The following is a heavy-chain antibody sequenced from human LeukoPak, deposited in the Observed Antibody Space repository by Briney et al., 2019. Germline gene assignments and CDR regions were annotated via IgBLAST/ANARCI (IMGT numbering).Heavy chain of an antibody. CDR1: GGSISSSIYY. D-gene: IGHD3-10*01. V-gene: IGHV4-39*07. CDR2: INHSGST. Sequence: SETLSLTCTVSGGSISSSIYYWSWIRQPPGKGLEWIGEINHSGSTNYNPSLKSRVTISVDTSKNQFSLKLTSVTAADTAVYYCARAPMVRGVIITYNWFDPWGQGTLVTVSS. J-gene: IGHJ5*02. CDR3: ARAPMVRGVIITYNWFDP.